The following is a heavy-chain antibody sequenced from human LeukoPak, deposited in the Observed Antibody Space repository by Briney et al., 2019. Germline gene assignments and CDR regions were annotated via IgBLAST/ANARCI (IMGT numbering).Heavy chain of an antibody. J-gene: IGHJ2*01. Sequence: SETLSLTCTVSGGSISSRSSYWGWIRQPRGMGLAWIGSIYYSVSYYYNPSLKSRVTISVDTSKNHFSLKVSSVAAADTAVYYCARYESSAYGIDVWGRGTLVTVSS. V-gene: IGHV4-39*02. CDR2: IYYSVSY. CDR1: GGSISSRSSY. CDR3: ARYESSAYGIDV. D-gene: IGHD3-22*01.